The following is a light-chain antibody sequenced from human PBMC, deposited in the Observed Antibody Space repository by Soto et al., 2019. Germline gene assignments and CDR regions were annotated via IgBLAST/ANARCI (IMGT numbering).Light chain of an antibody. CDR2: HAS. J-gene: IGKJ2*01. CDR1: QNIYFF. V-gene: IGKV1-39*01. CDR3: LQDYTYPYT. Sequence: DIQMTQSPSSLPASVGDRVTITCRASQNIYFFLNWYQQRPGKAPNLLMYHASTLQSGVPSRFSGSGSGTDFTLTISTLQPEDFATYYCLQDYTYPYTFGQGTRLQI.